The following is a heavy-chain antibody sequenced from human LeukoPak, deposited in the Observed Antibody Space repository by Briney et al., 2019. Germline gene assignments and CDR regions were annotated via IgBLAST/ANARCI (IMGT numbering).Heavy chain of an antibody. J-gene: IGHJ4*02. V-gene: IGHV3-23*01. CDR2: ISSRGDST. CDR3: AKGPRPDITVAHAVEN. D-gene: IGHD1-14*01. Sequence: GALRLSCAASGFTFSNYAMSWVRQAPGRGPEWVSTISSRGDSTYDADSVKGRFTISRDNSKNSIYLQMNSVRAEDTAEYYCAKGPRPDITVAHAVENWGQGTLVIVSS. CDR1: GFTFSNYA.